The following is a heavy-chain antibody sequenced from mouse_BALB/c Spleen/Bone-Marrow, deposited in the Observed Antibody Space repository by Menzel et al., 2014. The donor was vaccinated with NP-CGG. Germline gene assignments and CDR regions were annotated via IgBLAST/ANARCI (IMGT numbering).Heavy chain of an antibody. CDR2: INTNGGEI. CDR3: ARGDDYVSWFAY. V-gene: IGHV5-6-3*01. J-gene: IGHJ3*01. Sequence: EVMLVESGGGLVQPGGSLELSCAASGFTFSNYGMSWVRQTPDKRLEFVATINTNGGEIYYPDSVKGRFTISRDNAKNTLYLQMRSLKSEDTAMYYCARGDDYVSWFAYWGQGTLVTVSA. CDR1: GFTFSNYG. D-gene: IGHD2-4*01.